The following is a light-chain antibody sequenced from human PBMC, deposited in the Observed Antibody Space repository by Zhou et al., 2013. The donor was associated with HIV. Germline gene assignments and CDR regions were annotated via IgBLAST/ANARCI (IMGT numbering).Light chain of an antibody. CDR2: GAS. Sequence: EIVLTQSPGTLSLSPGERATLSCRASQSVSNNYLAWYQQKPGQAPRLLIYGASSRAPGIPDRFSGSGSGTDFTLTISRLEPEDFAVYYCQQYGSSPITFGQGTRLEIK. J-gene: IGKJ5*01. V-gene: IGKV3-20*01. CDR3: QQYGSSPIT. CDR1: QSVSNNY.